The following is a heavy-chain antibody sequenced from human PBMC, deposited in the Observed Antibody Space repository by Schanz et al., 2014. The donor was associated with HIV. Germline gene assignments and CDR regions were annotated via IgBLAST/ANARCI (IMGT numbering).Heavy chain of an antibody. CDR1: GFTFRDYW. CDR2: IKEDGSVK. Sequence: EVQLVESGGGLVQPWGSLRLSCAASGFTFRDYWMTWVRQAPGKGLEWLANIKEDGSVKGEVDSVKGRFTISRDNAKNSLYLQMNSLRVDDTAVYYCARDYRFATDSWGQGTLVTVSS. CDR3: ARDYRFATDS. D-gene: IGHD3-16*02. J-gene: IGHJ4*02. V-gene: IGHV3-7*01.